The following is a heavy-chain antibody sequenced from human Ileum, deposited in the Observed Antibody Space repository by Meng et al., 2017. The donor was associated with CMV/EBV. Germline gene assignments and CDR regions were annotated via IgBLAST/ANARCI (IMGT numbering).Heavy chain of an antibody. CDR1: GLSFNNYW. V-gene: IGHV3-74*01. Sequence: LRLYCAASGLSFNNYWMHWVRQVPGKGLVWVSRINKDGSTTVYADSVKGRFTISRDNAKNTLSLQISSLRAEDTAVYYCVTGELFFDYWGQGTLVTVSS. J-gene: IGHJ4*02. CDR3: VTGELFFDY. CDR2: INKDGSTT. D-gene: IGHD3-10*01.